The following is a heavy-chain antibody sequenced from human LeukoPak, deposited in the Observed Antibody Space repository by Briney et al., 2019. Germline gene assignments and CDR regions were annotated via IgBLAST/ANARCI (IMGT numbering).Heavy chain of an antibody. CDR3: ARDGPLYCSSTSCFDP. CDR1: RFTFSDYY. V-gene: IGHV3-11*01. Sequence: GGSLRLSCAASRFTFSDYYMSWIRQAPGKGLEGVSYITSSGSTIYYPDSVKGRFTISRDNAKNSLYLQMNSLRAEDTAVYYCARDGPLYCSSTSCFDPWGQGTLVTVSS. J-gene: IGHJ5*02. D-gene: IGHD2-2*01. CDR2: ITSSGSTI.